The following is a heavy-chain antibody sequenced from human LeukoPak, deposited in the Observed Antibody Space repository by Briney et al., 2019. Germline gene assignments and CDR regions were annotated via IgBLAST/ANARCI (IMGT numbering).Heavy chain of an antibody. Sequence: SQTLSLTCTVSGDSISSGGYYWSWIRQHPGKGLGWIGYIYYSGSTYYNPSLKSRVTISVDTSKNQFSLKLSSVTAADTAVYYCARDRTVTTGYYYYMDVWGKGTTVTVSS. J-gene: IGHJ6*03. CDR3: ARDRTVTTGYYYYMDV. D-gene: IGHD4-11*01. CDR1: GDSISSGGYY. CDR2: IYYSGST. V-gene: IGHV4-31*03.